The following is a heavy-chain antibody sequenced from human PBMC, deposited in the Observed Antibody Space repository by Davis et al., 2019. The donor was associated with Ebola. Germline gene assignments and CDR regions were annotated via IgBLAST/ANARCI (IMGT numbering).Heavy chain of an antibody. V-gene: IGHV3-43*02. CDR1: GFSFDDYA. J-gene: IGHJ4*02. D-gene: IGHD2-8*02. Sequence: GGSLRLSCEASGFSFDDYAIHWVRQAPGKGLEWVALISAYGDKTDYADSMKGRFTISRDNSENTLYLQMNSLRVEDTAVYYCARDPGGTNRPFDYWGQGTLVTVSS. CDR2: ISAYGDKT. CDR3: ARDPGGTNRPFDY.